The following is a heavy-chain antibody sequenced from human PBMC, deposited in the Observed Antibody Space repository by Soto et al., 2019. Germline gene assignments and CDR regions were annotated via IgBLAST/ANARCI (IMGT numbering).Heavy chain of an antibody. CDR3: ARHNSQWPNWFDP. D-gene: IGHD1-1*01. J-gene: IGHJ5*02. CDR1: GYTFTSYG. CDR2: ISGYDGKK. Sequence: ASVKVSCKASGYTFTSYGISWVRKAPGQGLEWVGWISGYDGKKDYAQKFQGRVTMTTDTSTSTGYMDLRSLRSDDTAVYYCARHNSQWPNWFDPWGQGTLVTVSS. V-gene: IGHV1-18*01.